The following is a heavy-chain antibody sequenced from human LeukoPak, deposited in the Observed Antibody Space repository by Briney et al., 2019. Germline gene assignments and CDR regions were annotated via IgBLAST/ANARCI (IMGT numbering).Heavy chain of an antibody. CDR3: ARDREYYYDSSGYHRSFDY. D-gene: IGHD3-22*01. CDR1: GYTFTSYG. CDR2: ISAYNGNT. V-gene: IGHV1-18*01. Sequence: VASVKVSCKASGYTFTSYGISWVRQAPGQGLEWMGWISAYNGNTNYAQKLQGRVTMTTDTSTSTAYMELRSLRSDDTAVYYCARDREYYYDSSGYHRSFDYWGQGTLVTVSS. J-gene: IGHJ4*02.